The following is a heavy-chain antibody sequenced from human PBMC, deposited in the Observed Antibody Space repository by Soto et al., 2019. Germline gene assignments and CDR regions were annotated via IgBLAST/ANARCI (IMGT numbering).Heavy chain of an antibody. J-gene: IGHJ6*02. CDR2: ISAYNGNT. V-gene: IGHV1-18*01. Sequence: ASVKVSCKASGYTFTSYGISWVRQAPGQGLEWMGWISAYNGNTNYAQKLQGRVTMTTDTSTSTAYMELRSLRSDDTAVYYCARGALDGVSYYYYGMDVWGQGTTVTVSS. CDR1: GYTFTSYG. CDR3: ARGALDGVSYYYYGMDV. D-gene: IGHD2-8*01.